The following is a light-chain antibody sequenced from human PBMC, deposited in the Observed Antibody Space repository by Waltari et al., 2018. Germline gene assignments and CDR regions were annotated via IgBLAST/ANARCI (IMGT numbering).Light chain of an antibody. CDR2: SNN. CDR1: SSNIGSNA. V-gene: IGLV1-44*01. CDR3: AVWDDSLIAYV. J-gene: IGLJ1*01. Sequence: QSVLTQPPSASGTPGRRVTISCSGSSSNIGSNAVIWFQQLPGTAPKLLIHSNNQRPSGFPDRFSASKSGTSASLAISGLQSDDEADYYCAVWDDSLIAYVFGSGTKVTVL.